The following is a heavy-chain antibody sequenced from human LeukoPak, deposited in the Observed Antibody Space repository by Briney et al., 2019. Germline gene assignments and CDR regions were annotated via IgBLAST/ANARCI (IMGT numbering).Heavy chain of an antibody. CDR2: INPSGGST. Sequence: EASVKVSCKASGYTFTSYYMHWVRQAPGQGLEWMGIINPSGGSTSYAQKFQGRVTMTRDTSISTAYMELSRLRSDDTAVYYCARGGSSWYILANWFDPWGQGTLVTVSS. J-gene: IGHJ5*02. D-gene: IGHD6-13*01. V-gene: IGHV1-46*01. CDR3: ARGGSSWYILANWFDP. CDR1: GYTFTSYY.